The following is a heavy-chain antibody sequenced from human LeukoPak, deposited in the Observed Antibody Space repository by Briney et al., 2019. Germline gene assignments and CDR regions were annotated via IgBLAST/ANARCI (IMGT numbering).Heavy chain of an antibody. J-gene: IGHJ4*02. V-gene: IGHV3-66*01. D-gene: IGHD4-17*01. CDR3: ARVYNTDYGDCEFDY. CDR1: GFTVSSNY. Sequence: GGSLRLSCVGSGFTVSSNYMSWVLQAPGNGLEWISVIYSGGSTYYADSVKGRFTISRDNSKNTLYLQMNSLRAEDTAVYYCARVYNTDYGDCEFDYWGQGTLVTVSS. CDR2: IYSGGST.